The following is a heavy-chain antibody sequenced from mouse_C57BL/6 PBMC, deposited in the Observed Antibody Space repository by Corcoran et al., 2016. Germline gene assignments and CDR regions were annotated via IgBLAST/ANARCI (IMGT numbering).Heavy chain of an antibody. J-gene: IGHJ2*01. V-gene: IGHV8-12*01. CDR2: IYWDDDK. CDR3: ARSPYYYGSSNYFDY. D-gene: IGHD1-1*01. Sequence: QVTLKESGPGILQSSQTLSLTCSLSGFSLSTSGMGVSWIRQSSGKGLEWLAHIYWDDDKRYNPSLKSRLTLSKDTSRNQVFLKITSVDTADTATYYCARSPYYYGSSNYFDYWGQRTTLTVSS. CDR1: GFSLSTSGMG.